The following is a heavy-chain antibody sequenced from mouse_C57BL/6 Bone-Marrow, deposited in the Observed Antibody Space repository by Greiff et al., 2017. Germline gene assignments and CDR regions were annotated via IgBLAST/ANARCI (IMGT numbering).Heavy chain of an antibody. CDR2: IWSDGSK. J-gene: IGHJ1*03. CDR3: ARHGLLGYFDV. D-gene: IGHD2-3*01. V-gene: IGHV2-6-1*01. Sequence: VQRVESGPGLVAPSQSLSITCTVSGFSLTSYGVHWVRQPPGKGLEWLVVIWSDGSKTYNSALKSRLSISKYNSKSQVFLKMISLQADDTAIYYCARHGLLGYFDVWGTGTTVTVSS. CDR1: GFSLTSYG.